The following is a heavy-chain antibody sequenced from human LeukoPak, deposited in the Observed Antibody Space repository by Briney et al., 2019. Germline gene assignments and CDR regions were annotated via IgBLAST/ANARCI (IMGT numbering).Heavy chain of an antibody. J-gene: IGHJ4*02. D-gene: IGHD5-24*01. V-gene: IGHV4-59*01. CDR2: IYYSGST. CDR3: ARGSPSKGWLQFG. Sequence: PSETLSLTCTVSGGSTSSYYWSWIRQPPGKGLEWIGYIYYSGSTNYNPSLKSRVTISVDTSKNQFPLKLSSVTAADTAVYYCARGSPSKGWLQFGRGQGTLVTVSS. CDR1: GGSTSSYY.